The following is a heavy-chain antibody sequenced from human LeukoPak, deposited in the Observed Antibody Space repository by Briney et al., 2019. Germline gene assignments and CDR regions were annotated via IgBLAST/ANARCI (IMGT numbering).Heavy chain of an antibody. CDR1: GFTFSSYS. CDR2: ITASGTAM. V-gene: IGHV3-48*01. J-gene: IGHJ6*02. Sequence: GGSLRLSCAASGFTFSSYSMNWVRQAPGKGLEWVSHITASGTAMFYADSVKGRFTISRDNAKNSLYLQMSNLRAEDMAVYFCARGGGLDVWGQGATVTVSS. CDR3: ARGGGLDV. D-gene: IGHD3-16*01.